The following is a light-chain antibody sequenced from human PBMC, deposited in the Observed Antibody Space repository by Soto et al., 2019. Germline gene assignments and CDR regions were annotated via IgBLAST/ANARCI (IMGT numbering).Light chain of an antibody. CDR1: QSVSSY. V-gene: IGKV3-11*01. J-gene: IGKJ3*01. Sequence: EIVLTQSPATLSLSPGERATLSCRASQSVSSYLAWYQQKPGQAPRLLIYDTSKRATGIPARFSGSGSWTNFTLTIISLDPEDFAVYYCQQRTNWPRSFTFGPGTKVDIK. CDR3: QQRTNWPRSFT. CDR2: DTS.